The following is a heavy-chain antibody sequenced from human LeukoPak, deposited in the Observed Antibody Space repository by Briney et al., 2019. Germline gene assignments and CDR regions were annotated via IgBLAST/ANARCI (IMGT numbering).Heavy chain of an antibody. V-gene: IGHV3-64D*09. D-gene: IGHD5-12*01. Sequence: PGGSLRLSCSASGFTFSSYAMHWARQAPGKGLEYVSAISSNGGSTYYADSVKGRFTISRDNSKNTLYLQMSSLRAEDTAVYYCAMDPGATRDYWGQGTLVTVSS. CDR3: AMDPGATRDY. J-gene: IGHJ4*02. CDR1: GFTFSSYA. CDR2: ISSNGGST.